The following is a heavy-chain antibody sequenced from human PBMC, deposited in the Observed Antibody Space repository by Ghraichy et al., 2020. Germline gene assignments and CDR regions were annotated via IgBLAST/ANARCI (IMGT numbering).Heavy chain of an antibody. D-gene: IGHD3-3*01. V-gene: IGHV2-26*01. CDR2: IFSNDEK. CDR3: ARMGGIYDFWSGYYFDY. J-gene: IGHJ4*02. CDR1: GFSLSNARMG. Sequence: SGPTLVKPTETLTLTCTVSGFSLSNARMGVSWIRQPPGKALEWLAHIFSNDEKSYSTSLKSRLTISKDTSKSQVVLTMTNMDPVDTATYYCARMGGIYDFWSGYYFDYWGQGTLVTVSS.